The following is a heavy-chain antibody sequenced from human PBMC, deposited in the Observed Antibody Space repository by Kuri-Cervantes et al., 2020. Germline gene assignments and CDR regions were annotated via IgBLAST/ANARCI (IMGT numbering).Heavy chain of an antibody. Sequence: GGSLRLSCAASGFTFSSYGMHWVRQAPGKGLEWVAVISYDGSNKYYADSVKGRFTISRDNAKNSLYLQMNSLRAEDTAVYYCARGCYDYGDYCDAFDIWGQGTMVTVSS. CDR1: GFTFSSYG. CDR3: ARGCYDYGDYCDAFDI. V-gene: IGHV3-30*03. J-gene: IGHJ3*02. CDR2: ISYDGSNK. D-gene: IGHD4-17*01.